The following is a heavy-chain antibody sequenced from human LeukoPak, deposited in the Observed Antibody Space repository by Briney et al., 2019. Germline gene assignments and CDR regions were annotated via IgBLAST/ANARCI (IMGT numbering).Heavy chain of an antibody. Sequence: PSETLSLTCSVSGVSISSYSWSWLRQAPGKGLEWVASVQYTGSTTYNPSLRSRLTISADTSKSQFSLQLTSVTPADTAVYYCAGVERNWSGYYAKVYYFDYWGQGTLVTVSS. J-gene: IGHJ4*02. CDR1: GVSISSYS. CDR2: VQYTGST. D-gene: IGHD3-3*01. CDR3: AGVERNWSGYYAKVYYFDY. V-gene: IGHV4-59*01.